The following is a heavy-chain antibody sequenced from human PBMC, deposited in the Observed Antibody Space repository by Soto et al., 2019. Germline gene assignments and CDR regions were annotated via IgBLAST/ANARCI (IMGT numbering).Heavy chain of an antibody. D-gene: IGHD6-19*01. CDR3: AKDLDSSGWYDYYGMDV. CDR2: ISGSGGST. Sequence: EVQLLESGGGLVQPGGSLRLSCAASGFTFSSYAMSWVRQAPGKGLEWVSAISGSGGSTYYADSVKGRFTISRDNSKNTLYLQMNSLRAEDTAVYYCAKDLDSSGWYDYYGMDVWGQGTTVTVSS. CDR1: GFTFSSYA. V-gene: IGHV3-23*01. J-gene: IGHJ6*02.